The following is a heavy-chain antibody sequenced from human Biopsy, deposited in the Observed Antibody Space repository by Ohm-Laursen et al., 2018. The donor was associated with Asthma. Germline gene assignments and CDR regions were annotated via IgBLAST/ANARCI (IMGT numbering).Heavy chain of an antibody. CDR1: GFSFDDCA. J-gene: IGHJ4*01. Sequence: LRLSCTAPGFSFDDCAMHWVRQAPGKGLEWVSSISWNSGNIDYAVSVKGRFTISRDNAKNSLYLQMQSLRPEDTAFYYCAKSADYYDSTDYLDFWGRGTLVTVSS. D-gene: IGHD3-22*01. V-gene: IGHV3-9*01. CDR3: AKSADYYDSTDYLDF. CDR2: ISWNSGNI.